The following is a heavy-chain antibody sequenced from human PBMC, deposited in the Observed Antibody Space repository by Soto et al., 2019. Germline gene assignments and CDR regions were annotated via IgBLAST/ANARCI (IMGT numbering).Heavy chain of an antibody. Sequence: PGGSLRLSCAASGFTVSSNYMSWVRQAPGKGLEWVSVIYSGGSTYYADSVKGRFTISRHNSKNTLYLQMNSLRAEDTAVYYCASDVRSSSANTYFDSLSVCGKGPTVTV. V-gene: IGHV3-53*04. J-gene: IGHJ6*03. D-gene: IGHD6-6*01. CDR2: IYSGGST. CDR1: GFTVSSNY. CDR3: ASDVRSSSANTYFDSLSV.